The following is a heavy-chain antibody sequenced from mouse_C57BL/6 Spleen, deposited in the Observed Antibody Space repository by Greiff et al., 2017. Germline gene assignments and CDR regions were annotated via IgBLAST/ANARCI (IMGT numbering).Heavy chain of an antibody. Sequence: EVQLQQSGAELVKPGASVKLSCTASGFNIKDYYMHWVKQRTEQGLEWIGRIDPENGDTKYAPKFPGKDTITADTSSNTAYLQLSILTSEDTAVYYCARSGAYDAMDYWGQGTSVTVSA. J-gene: IGHJ4*01. CDR2: IDPENGDT. CDR3: ARSGAYDAMDY. CDR1: GFNIKDYY. V-gene: IGHV14-2*01. D-gene: IGHD3-1*01.